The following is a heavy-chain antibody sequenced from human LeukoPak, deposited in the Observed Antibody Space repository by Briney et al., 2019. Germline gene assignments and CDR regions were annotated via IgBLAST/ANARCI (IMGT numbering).Heavy chain of an antibody. Sequence: PSETLSLTCTVSGGSISSSSYFWGWIRQPPGKGLEWIGTIYYSGSTNYNPSLKSRVTISVDTSKNQFSLKLSSVTAADTAVYYCARSNCGGDCYLFDYWGQGTLVTVSS. J-gene: IGHJ4*02. CDR1: GGSISSSSYF. CDR2: IYYSGST. V-gene: IGHV4-39*07. CDR3: ARSNCGGDCYLFDY. D-gene: IGHD2-21*01.